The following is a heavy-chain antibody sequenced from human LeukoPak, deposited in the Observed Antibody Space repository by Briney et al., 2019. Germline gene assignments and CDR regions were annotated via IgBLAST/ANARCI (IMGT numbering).Heavy chain of an antibody. CDR1: GFTFNSCS. CDR2: ISSSSSSM. J-gene: IGHJ4*02. CDR3: ARSSMVRGVMDFYYFDY. D-gene: IGHD3-10*01. Sequence: GGSLRLSCAASGFTFNSCSMNWVRQAPGKGLEWVSSISSSSSSMYYADSVRGRFTISRDNAKDSLYLQMNSLRAEDTAVYYCARSSMVRGVMDFYYFDYWGQGTLVTVSS. V-gene: IGHV3-21*01.